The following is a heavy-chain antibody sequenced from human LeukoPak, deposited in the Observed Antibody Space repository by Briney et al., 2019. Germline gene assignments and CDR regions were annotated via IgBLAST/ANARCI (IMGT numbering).Heavy chain of an antibody. CDR1: GFTFSSYW. D-gene: IGHD2-2*01. V-gene: IGHV3-7*01. Sequence: GGSLRLSCAASGFTFSSYWMSWVRQAPGKGLEWVANIKQDGSEKYYVDSVKGRFTISRDNAKKLLYLQMNSLRAEDTAVYYCARWGRDIVVVPAASSAFYYHYYMDVWGRGTTVTIPS. CDR2: IKQDGSEK. J-gene: IGHJ6*03. CDR3: ARWGRDIVVVPAASSAFYYHYYMDV.